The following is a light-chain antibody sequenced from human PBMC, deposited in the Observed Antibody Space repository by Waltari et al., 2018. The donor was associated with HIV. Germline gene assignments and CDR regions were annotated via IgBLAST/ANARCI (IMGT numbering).Light chain of an antibody. V-gene: IGLV3-21*04. Sequence: SYVLTQPPSVSVAPGKTARITCEGDNIGGKSGHCYQQKAGHAPVLVIYYDNDRPSGIPERCSGFNSGNTATLTISGVEAGDEADYYCQVWDSSSNHVVFGGGTKLTAL. CDR3: QVWDSSSNHVV. CDR1: NIGGKS. CDR2: YDN. J-gene: IGLJ3*02.